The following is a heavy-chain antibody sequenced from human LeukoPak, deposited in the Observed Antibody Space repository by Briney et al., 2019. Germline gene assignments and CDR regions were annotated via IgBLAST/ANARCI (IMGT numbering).Heavy chain of an antibody. J-gene: IGHJ4*02. CDR1: GGSFSGYY. CDR3: ARGRGSYYTPPYFDY. Sequence: SETLSLTCAVYGGSFSGYYWSWIRQPPGKGLEWIGEINHSGSTNYNPSLKSRVTISVDTSKNQSSLKLSSVTAANTAVYYCARGRGSYYTPPYFDYWGQGTLVTVSS. CDR2: INHSGST. V-gene: IGHV4-34*01. D-gene: IGHD1-26*01.